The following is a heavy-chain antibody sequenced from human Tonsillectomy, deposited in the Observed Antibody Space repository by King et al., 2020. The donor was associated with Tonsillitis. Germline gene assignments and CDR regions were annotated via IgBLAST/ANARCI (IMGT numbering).Heavy chain of an antibody. J-gene: IGHJ4*02. CDR3: ARESRPSYYYDSSGSPFDY. CDR2: ISSSSSYI. CDR1: GFTFSSYS. Sequence: VQLVESGGGLVKPGGSLRLSCAASGFTFSSYSMNWVRQAPGKGLEWVSSISSSSSYIYYADSVKGRFTISRDNAKNSLYLQMNSLRAEDTAVYYCARESRPSYYYDSSGSPFDYWGQGTLVTVSS. D-gene: IGHD3-22*01. V-gene: IGHV3-21*01.